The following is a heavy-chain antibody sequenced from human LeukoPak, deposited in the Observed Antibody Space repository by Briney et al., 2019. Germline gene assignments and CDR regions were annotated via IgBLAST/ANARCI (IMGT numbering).Heavy chain of an antibody. V-gene: IGHV4-59*01. D-gene: IGHD4-23*01. CDR1: GGSITSYY. CDR3: ARTYGANSQDY. Sequence: AETLSLPCTASGGSITSYYWTWIRQPPGKGLEWIGYINYSGNNNYNPSLKSRVTMSVDTSKNQFSLKLNSVTAADTAVYYCARTYGANSQDYWGQGTLVTVSS. CDR2: INYSGNN. J-gene: IGHJ4*02.